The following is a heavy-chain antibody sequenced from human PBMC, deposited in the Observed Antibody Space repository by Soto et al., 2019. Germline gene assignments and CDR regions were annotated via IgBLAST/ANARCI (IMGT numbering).Heavy chain of an antibody. CDR3: ARDPGGGYAY. CDR1: GYTFTGYF. V-gene: IGHV1-2*02. CDR2: ISPHSGGT. J-gene: IGHJ4*02. D-gene: IGHD3-16*01. Sequence: GASVKVSCKASGYTFTGYFMHWVRQAPGQGLEWMGWISPHSGGTHYAQKFQGRVTMTRDTFISTAYMELNRVRSDDTAVYFCARDPGGGYAYWGQGTLVTVSS.